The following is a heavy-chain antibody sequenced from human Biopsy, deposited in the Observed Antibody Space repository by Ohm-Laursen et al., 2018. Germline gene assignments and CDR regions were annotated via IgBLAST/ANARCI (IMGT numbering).Heavy chain of an antibody. CDR1: GASVKTSGYF. D-gene: IGHD3-9*01. V-gene: IGHV4-31*03. J-gene: IGHJ2*01. CDR2: ISYNERT. CDR3: VREPKTGTAEAWYFDL. Sequence: TLSLTCSVSGASVKTSGYFWAWIRQRPGKGLEWIGYISYNERTHYNPSPTSRLAISFDTSNNRISLQLRSVSVAGTAVYYCVREPKTGTAEAWYFDLWGRGSPVTVPS.